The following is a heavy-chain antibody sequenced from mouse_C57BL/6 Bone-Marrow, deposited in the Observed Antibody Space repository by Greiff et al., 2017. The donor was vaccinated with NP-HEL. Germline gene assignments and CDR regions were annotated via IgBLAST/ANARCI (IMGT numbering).Heavy chain of an antibody. Sequence: QVQLQQPGTELVKPATSVKLSCKCARSTCPITSLHFLTPLPLQVLEFIGNINPIPFGTNYNEGFKSKATLTVDKSYSTAEMQLSSLTSDDSAVDDCARERRWLRRGYWYFDVWDTGTTVTVSS. CDR2: INPIPFGT. V-gene: IGHV1-53*01. J-gene: IGHJ1*03. D-gene: IGHD2-2*01. CDR3: ARERRWLRRGYWYFDV. CDR1: RSTCPITS.